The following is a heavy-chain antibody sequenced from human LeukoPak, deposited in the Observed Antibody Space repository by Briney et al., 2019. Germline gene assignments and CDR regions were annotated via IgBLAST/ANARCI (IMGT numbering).Heavy chain of an antibody. V-gene: IGHV4-4*07. CDR3: ARENSGSYREFDY. J-gene: IGHJ4*02. CDR2: IYTSGST. D-gene: IGHD1-26*01. CDR1: GGSISSYY. Sequence: PSETLSLTCTVSGGSISSYYWSRIRQPAGKGLEWIGRIYTSGSTNYDASLKSRVSMSVDTSKNQFSLKLSSVTAADTAVFYCARENSGSYREFDYWGQGTLVTVSS.